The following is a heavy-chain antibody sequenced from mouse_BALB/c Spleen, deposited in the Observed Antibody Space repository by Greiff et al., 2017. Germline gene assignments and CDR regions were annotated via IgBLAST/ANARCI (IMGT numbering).Heavy chain of an antibody. D-gene: IGHD2-12*01. CDR1: GFTFSSYA. CDR3: ARGYEGAMDY. J-gene: IGHJ4*01. Sequence: EVQGVESGGGLVKPGGSLKLSCAASGFTFSSYAMSWVRQSPEKRLEWVAEISSGGSYTYYPDTVTGRFTISRDNAKNTLYLEMSSLRSEDTAMYYCARGYEGAMDYWGQGTSVTVSS. V-gene: IGHV5-9-4*01. CDR2: ISSGGSYT.